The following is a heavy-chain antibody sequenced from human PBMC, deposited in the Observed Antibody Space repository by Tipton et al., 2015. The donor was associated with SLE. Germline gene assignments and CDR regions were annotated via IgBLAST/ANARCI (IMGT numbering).Heavy chain of an antibody. D-gene: IGHD2/OR15-2a*01. J-gene: IGHJ3*02. CDR2: INQSGST. CDR1: GGSFSGYY. Sequence: GLVKPSETLSLTCAVYGGSFSGYYWSWIRQPPGKGLEWIGEINQSGSTNYNASLKSRVAISVDTSKNQFSLRLSSVTAADSAVYYCGRSSAKYYHSFDIWGQGTMVTVSS. CDR3: GRSSAKYYHSFDI. V-gene: IGHV4-34*01.